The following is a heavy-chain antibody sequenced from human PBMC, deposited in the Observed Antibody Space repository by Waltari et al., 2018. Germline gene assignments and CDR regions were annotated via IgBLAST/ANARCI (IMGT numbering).Heavy chain of an antibody. V-gene: IGHV4-59*11. Sequence: QVQLQESGPGLVKPSETLSLTCTVSGGSISRHYWSWIRQPPGKGLEWIGYIYYSGSTNYNPSLKSRVTISVDTSKNQFSLKLSSVTAADTAVYYCAREAGDFKGGVDPWGQGTLVTVSS. CDR2: IYYSGST. D-gene: IGHD3-16*01. CDR1: GGSISRHY. J-gene: IGHJ5*02. CDR3: AREAGDFKGGVDP.